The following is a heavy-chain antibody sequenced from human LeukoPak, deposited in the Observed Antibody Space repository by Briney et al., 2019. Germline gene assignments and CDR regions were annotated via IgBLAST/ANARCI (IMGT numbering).Heavy chain of an antibody. CDR1: GFSFSSCE. V-gene: IGHV3-48*03. CDR3: ARGGSTGYNYNAFDI. Sequence: GGSLRLSCAASGFSFSSCEMNWVRHAPGKGLERVSYISSGSTTTLYADSVKGRFTISRDNSKNSLYLQMNSLRAEDTAVYYCARGGSTGYNYNAFDIWGQGTMVTVSS. J-gene: IGHJ3*02. CDR2: ISSGSTTT. D-gene: IGHD3-22*01.